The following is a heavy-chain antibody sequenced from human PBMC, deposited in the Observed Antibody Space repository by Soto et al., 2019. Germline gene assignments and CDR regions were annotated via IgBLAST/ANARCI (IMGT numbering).Heavy chain of an antibody. CDR2: IDPTDSYT. J-gene: IGHJ6*02. V-gene: IGHV5-10-1*01. CDR1: GYSFTSYW. D-gene: IGHD3-16*01. CDR3: ARLSRASFALDV. Sequence: GESLKISCKGSGYSFTSYWIGWVRQMPGKGLEWMGRIDPTDSYTKYSPSFEGHVTISADKSIGTAYLQWSSLKASDSAVYYCARLSRASFALDVWGQGTTVTVSS.